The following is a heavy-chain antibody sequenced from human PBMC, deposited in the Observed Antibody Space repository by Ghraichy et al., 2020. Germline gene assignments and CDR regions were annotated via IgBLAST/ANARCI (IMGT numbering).Heavy chain of an antibody. CDR3: ARVVRFRGFQH. J-gene: IGHJ1*01. V-gene: IGHV4-34*01. CDR1: GGSFSGYY. D-gene: IGHD3-10*02. Sequence: SETLSLTCAVYGGSFSGYYWSWIRQPPGKGLEWIGEINHSGSTNYNPSLKSRVTISVDTSKNQFSLKLSSVTAADTAVYYCARVVRFRGFQHWGQGTLVTVSS. CDR2: INHSGST.